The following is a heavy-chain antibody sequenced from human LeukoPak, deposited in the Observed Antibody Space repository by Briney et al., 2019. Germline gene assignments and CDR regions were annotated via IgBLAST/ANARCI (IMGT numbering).Heavy chain of an antibody. V-gene: IGHV3-66*01. D-gene: IGHD3-22*01. Sequence: GGSLRLSCAASEFTFSSYEMNWVRQAPGKGLEWVSVIYSGGRTYYAESVKGRFTISRDSSTNTLFLQMNSLRAEDTAIYYCARDLVVAGLVPWGQGTLVLVSS. CDR3: ARDLVVAGLVP. CDR1: EFTFSSYE. J-gene: IGHJ5*02. CDR2: IYSGGRT.